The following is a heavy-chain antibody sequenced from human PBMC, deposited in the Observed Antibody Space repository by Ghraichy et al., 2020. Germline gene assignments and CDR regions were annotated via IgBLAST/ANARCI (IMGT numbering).Heavy chain of an antibody. J-gene: IGHJ4*02. CDR2: ISSSSYI. V-gene: IGHV3-21*01. CDR3: ARRVGATPHIDY. Sequence: GGSLRLSCAASGFTFSSYSMNWVRQAPGKGLEWVSSISSSSYIYYADSVKGRFTISRDNAKNSLYLQMNSLRAEDTAVYYCARRVGATPHIDYWGQGTLVTVSS. D-gene: IGHD1-26*01. CDR1: GFTFSSYS.